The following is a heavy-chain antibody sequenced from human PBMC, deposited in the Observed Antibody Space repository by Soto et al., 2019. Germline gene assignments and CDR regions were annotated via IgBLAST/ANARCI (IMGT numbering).Heavy chain of an antibody. V-gene: IGHV4-59*01. CDR1: GGSIIGSY. CDR3: ARSVAVPGAHIDY. Sequence: PSETLSLTCSVSGGSIIGSYWSWRRQSPGKGLEWLGYVYYTGSTNYSPSLRSRVSISVDTSKNEFSLRLSSVTAADTAVYFCARSVAVPGAHIDYWGQGTQVTVSS. J-gene: IGHJ4*02. D-gene: IGHD6-19*01. CDR2: VYYTGST.